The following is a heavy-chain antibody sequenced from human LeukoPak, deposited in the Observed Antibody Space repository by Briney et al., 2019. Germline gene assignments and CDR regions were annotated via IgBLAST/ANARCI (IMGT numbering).Heavy chain of an antibody. J-gene: IGHJ5*02. CDR2: IIPIFGTA. CDR3: AKAAAGTFRIDP. D-gene: IGHD6-13*01. Sequence: SVKVSCKASGGTFISYAISWVRQAPGQGLEWMGGIIPIFGTANYAQKFQGRVTITADESTSTAYMELSSLRAEDTAVYYCAKAAAGTFRIDPWGQGTLVTVSS. V-gene: IGHV1-69*01. CDR1: GGTFISYA.